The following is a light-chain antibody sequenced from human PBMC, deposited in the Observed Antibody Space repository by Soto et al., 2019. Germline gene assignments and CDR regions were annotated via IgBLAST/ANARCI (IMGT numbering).Light chain of an antibody. CDR2: NTN. Sequence: QTVVTQEPSFSVSPGRTVTLTCGLSSGSVSTSYYPSWYHQTPGQAARTLIYNTNTRSSGVPDRFSGSILGNKAALTITGAQADEESDYSCVLYMGSGTWAFGRGTKLTVL. V-gene: IGLV8-61*01. J-gene: IGLJ3*02. CDR1: SGSVSTSYY. CDR3: VLYMGSGTWA.